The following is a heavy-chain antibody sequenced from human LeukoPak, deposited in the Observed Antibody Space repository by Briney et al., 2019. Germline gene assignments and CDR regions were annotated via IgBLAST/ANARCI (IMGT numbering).Heavy chain of an antibody. J-gene: IGHJ6*03. V-gene: IGHV4-59*01. D-gene: IGHD5-18*01. Sequence: SVTLSLTCTVYGGAISSYYWSWIRQPPGKGLEWIGYIYYSGSTNYNPSLKSRVTISVDTSKNQFSLKLSSVTAADTAVYYCARTTEGGYSYGYFYYYYMDVWGKGTTVTISS. CDR1: GGAISSYY. CDR3: ARTTEGGYSYGYFYYYYMDV. CDR2: IYYSGST.